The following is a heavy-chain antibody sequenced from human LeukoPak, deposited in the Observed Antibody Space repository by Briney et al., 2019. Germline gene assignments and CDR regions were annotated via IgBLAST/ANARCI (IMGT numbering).Heavy chain of an antibody. D-gene: IGHD3-10*01. J-gene: IGHJ4*02. CDR1: GGSFSGYY. CDR3: ARGGLHYYGSFFDY. Sequence: SETLSLTCAVYGGSFSGYYWSWIRQPPGKGVEWIGEINHSGSTNYNPSLKSRVTISVDTSKNQFSLKLSSVTAADTAVYYCARGGLHYYGSFFDYWGQGTLVTVSS. V-gene: IGHV4-34*01. CDR2: INHSGST.